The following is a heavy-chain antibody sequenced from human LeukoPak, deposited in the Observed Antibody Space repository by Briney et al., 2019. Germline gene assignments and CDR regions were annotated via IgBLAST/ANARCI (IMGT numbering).Heavy chain of an antibody. CDR1: GDSVSSNSAA. Sequence: SQTLSLTCAISGDSVSSNSAAWNWIRQSPSRGLEWLGRTYYRSKWYNDYAVSVKSRITINPDTSKNQFSLQLNSVTPEDTAVYYCARELSTGVRGENWFDPWGQGTLVTVSS. V-gene: IGHV6-1*01. CDR3: ARELSTGVRGENWFDP. J-gene: IGHJ5*02. CDR2: TYYRSKWYN. D-gene: IGHD3-16*01.